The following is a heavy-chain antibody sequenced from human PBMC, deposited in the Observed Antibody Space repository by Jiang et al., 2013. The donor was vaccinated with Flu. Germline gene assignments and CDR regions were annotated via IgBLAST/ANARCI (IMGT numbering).Heavy chain of an antibody. V-gene: IGHV3-7*03. CDR1: GFTFSSSW. J-gene: IGHJ4*02. CDR3: ARDPAYGALDY. D-gene: IGHD1-26*01. CDR2: MNPDGTII. Sequence: VQLVESGGGLVQPGGSLRLSCAASGFTFSSSWMTWVRQAPGKGLEWVADMNPDGTIIAYVDSVKGRFAISRDNGKNSVYLQMNSLRAEDTAVYFCARDPAYGALDYVGPGNAGHRVL.